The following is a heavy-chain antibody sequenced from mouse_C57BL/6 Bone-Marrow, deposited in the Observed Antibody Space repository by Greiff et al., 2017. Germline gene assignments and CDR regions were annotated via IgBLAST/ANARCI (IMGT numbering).Heavy chain of an antibody. CDR3: AEGFYYGSSYDWYCDV. D-gene: IGHD1-1*01. CDR1: GYTFTSYW. J-gene: IGHJ1*03. CDR2: IDPSDSYT. Sequence: QVQLQQPGAELAMPGASVKLSCKASGYTFTSYWMHWVKQRPGQGLEWIGEIDPSDSYTNYNQKFKGKSTLTVDKSSSTAYMQRSGLTSVGSAVYDCAEGFYYGSSYDWYCDVWGTGTTVTVSS. V-gene: IGHV1-69*01.